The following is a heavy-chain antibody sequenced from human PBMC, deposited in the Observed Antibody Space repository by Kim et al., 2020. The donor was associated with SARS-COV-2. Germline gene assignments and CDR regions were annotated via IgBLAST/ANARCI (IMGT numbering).Heavy chain of an antibody. CDR2: ISSDGTT. J-gene: IGHJ4*02. CDR3: ARHSRGARIYSDY. CDR1: GGSIITSSYY. D-gene: IGHD1-26*01. Sequence: SETLSLTCSVSGGSIITSSYYWAWVRQPSGQGLEWIGSISSDGTTYYNSSLRSRVTMDVDTSTTQFSLKVTLVTAAATSVYYSARHSRGARIYSDYWGQG. V-gene: IGHV4-39*01.